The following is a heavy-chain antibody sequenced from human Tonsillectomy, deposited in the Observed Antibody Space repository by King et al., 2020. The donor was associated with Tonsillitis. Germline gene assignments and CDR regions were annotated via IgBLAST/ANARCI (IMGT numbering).Heavy chain of an antibody. J-gene: IGHJ3*02. CDR2: ISAYNGNT. Sequence: QLVQSGAEVKKPGASVKVSCKASGYTFTSYGISWVRQAPGQGLDWMGWISAYNGNTNYAQKLQGRVTMTTDTSTSTAYMDLRSLRSDDTAVYYCRIVVVINGLGAFDIWGQGTMVTVSS. V-gene: IGHV1-18*01. D-gene: IGHD3-22*01. CDR3: RIVVVINGLGAFDI. CDR1: GYTFTSYG.